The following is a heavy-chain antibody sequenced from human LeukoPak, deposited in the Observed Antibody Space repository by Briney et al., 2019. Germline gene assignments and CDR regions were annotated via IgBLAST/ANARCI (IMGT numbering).Heavy chain of an antibody. CDR3: AKDSDYGEQWLV. V-gene: IGHV3-23*01. D-gene: IGHD6-19*01. CDR1: GFTFDDYA. Sequence: PGGSLRLSCAASGFTFDDYAMSWVRQAPGKGLEWVSAISGSGGSTHYADSVKGRFTISRDNSKNTLYLQMNSLRAEDTAVYYCAKDSDYGEQWLVWGQGTLVTVSS. CDR2: ISGSGGST. J-gene: IGHJ4*02.